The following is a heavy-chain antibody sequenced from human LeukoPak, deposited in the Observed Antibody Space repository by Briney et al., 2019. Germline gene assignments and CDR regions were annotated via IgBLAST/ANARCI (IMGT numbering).Heavy chain of an antibody. V-gene: IGHV1-46*01. CDR2: INPSGGST. D-gene: IGHD4-11*01. CDR3: AREVSTVSKRYGLDV. Sequence: GASVKVSCKASGYTFTSYYMHGVRQAPGQGLEWMGIINPSGGSTSYAQKFQGRVTMTRDTSTSTVYMELSSLRSEDTAVYYCAREVSTVSKRYGLDVWGQGTTVTVSS. CDR1: GYTFTSYY. J-gene: IGHJ6*02.